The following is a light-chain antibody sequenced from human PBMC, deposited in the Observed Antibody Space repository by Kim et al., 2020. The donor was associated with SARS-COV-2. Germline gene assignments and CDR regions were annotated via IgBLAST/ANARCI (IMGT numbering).Light chain of an antibody. CDR3: QQYVGSPRT. V-gene: IGKV3-20*01. CDR1: QSVSNNY. Sequence: EIVLTQSPGTLSLSPGERATLSCRASQSVSNNYLAWYQHKPGQSPRLLISDASSRATGIPDRFSGSGSGTDFTLTISRLEPEDFAVYYCQQYVGSPRTFGQGTKVDIK. CDR2: DAS. J-gene: IGKJ1*01.